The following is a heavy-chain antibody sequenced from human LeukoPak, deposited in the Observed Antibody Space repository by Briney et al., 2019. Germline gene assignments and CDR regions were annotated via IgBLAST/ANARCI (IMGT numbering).Heavy chain of an antibody. J-gene: IGHJ3*02. CDR2: INTNTGNP. CDR1: GYTFTSYA. Sequence: ASVKVSCKASGYTFTSYAMNWVRQAPGQGLEWMGWINTNTGNPTYAQGFTGRFVFSLDTSVSTAYLQISSLKAEDTAVYYCARDVAAAGYDAFDIWGQGTMVTVSS. D-gene: IGHD6-13*01. CDR3: ARDVAAAGYDAFDI. V-gene: IGHV7-4-1*02.